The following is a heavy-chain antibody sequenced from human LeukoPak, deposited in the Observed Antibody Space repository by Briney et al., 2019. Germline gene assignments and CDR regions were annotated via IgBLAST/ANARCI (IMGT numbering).Heavy chain of an antibody. Sequence: ASVKVSCKVSGYTLTELSMHWVRQAPGKGLEWMGGFDPEDGETIYAQKFQGRVTMTEDTSTDTAYMELSSLRSEDTAVYYCATASLIVGATNYFDYWGQGTLVTVSS. J-gene: IGHJ4*02. D-gene: IGHD1-26*01. V-gene: IGHV1-24*01. CDR1: GYTLTELS. CDR3: ATASLIVGATNYFDY. CDR2: FDPEDGET.